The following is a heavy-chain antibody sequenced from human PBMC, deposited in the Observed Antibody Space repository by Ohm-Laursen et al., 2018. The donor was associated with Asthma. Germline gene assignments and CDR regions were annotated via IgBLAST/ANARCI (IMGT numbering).Heavy chain of an antibody. V-gene: IGHV3-23*01. D-gene: IGHD3-3*01. CDR1: GFTFSSQG. CDR2: VSGRGDTT. J-gene: IGHJ6*02. Sequence: SLRLSCAAAGFTFSSQGMTWVRQAPGKGLEWVAGVSGRGDTTYYADSVKGRFTISRDNSKNTLHLQMNSLRAEDTAVYYCAKPPNHYTAGGLSDGMDVWGQGTTVTVSS. CDR3: AKPPNHYTAGGLSDGMDV.